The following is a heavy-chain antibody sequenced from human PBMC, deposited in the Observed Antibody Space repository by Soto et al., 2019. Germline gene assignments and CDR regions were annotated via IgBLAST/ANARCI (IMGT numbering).Heavy chain of an antibody. V-gene: IGHV1-69*01. CDR1: GGTFISYA. CDR3: ARTNTDYYYYYGMDV. J-gene: IGHJ6*02. CDR2: IIPIFGTA. Sequence: QGQLVQSGAEVKKPGSSVKVSCKASGGTFISYAISWVRQAPGQGLEWMGGIIPIFGTANYAQKCQGRVTITADESTSTAYMELSSLRSEDTAVYYCARTNTDYYYYYGMDVCGQGTTVTVSS.